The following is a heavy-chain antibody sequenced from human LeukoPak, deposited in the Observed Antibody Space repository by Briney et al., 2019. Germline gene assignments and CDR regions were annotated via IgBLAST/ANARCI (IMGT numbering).Heavy chain of an antibody. Sequence: GGSLRLSCAASGFTFSSHWMTWVRQALGKGLEWVANIKQDGSEKYYVESVKGRSTISRDNAKNSLYLQMKSLRVEDTAVYYCARASGSSSPRYGFDYWGQGTMVTVSS. D-gene: IGHD6-13*01. CDR3: ARASGSSSPRYGFDY. CDR2: IKQDGSEK. V-gene: IGHV3-7*03. J-gene: IGHJ3*01. CDR1: GFTFSSHW.